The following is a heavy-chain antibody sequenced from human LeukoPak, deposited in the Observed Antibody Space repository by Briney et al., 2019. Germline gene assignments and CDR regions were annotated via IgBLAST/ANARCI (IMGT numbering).Heavy chain of an antibody. CDR2: MNPNSGNT. D-gene: IGHD3-3*01. J-gene: IGHJ5*02. CDR3: ARGLRDFWRGYFPFVDP. Sequence: ASVKVSCKASGYTFTSYDINWVRQATGQGLEWMGWMNPNSGNTGYAQKFQGRVTMTRNTSISTAYMELSSLRSEDTAVYYCARGLRDFWRGYFPFVDPWGQGTLVTVSS. V-gene: IGHV1-8*01. CDR1: GYTFTSYD.